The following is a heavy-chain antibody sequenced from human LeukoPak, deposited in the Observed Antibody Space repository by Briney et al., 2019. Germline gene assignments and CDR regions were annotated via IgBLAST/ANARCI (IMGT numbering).Heavy chain of an antibody. CDR1: GFTFSSYG. D-gene: IGHD3-10*01. CDR3: AKTGGIISSY. CDR2: ISGSGGKT. Sequence: GGSLRLSCAASGFTFSSYGMSWVRQAPGKGLEWVSAISGSGGKTYYAGSVKGRFTISRDNSKNTLYLQMNSLRAEDTAVYYCAKTGGIISSYWGQGTLVTVSS. V-gene: IGHV3-23*01. J-gene: IGHJ4*02.